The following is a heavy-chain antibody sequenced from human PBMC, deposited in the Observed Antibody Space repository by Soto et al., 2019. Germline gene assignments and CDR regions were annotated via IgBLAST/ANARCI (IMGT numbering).Heavy chain of an antibody. CDR1: GGSFSGYY. CDR3: ARQQKGYCSGGSCYSVGYYYYYMDV. Sequence: SETLCLTCAVYGGSFSGYYWSWIRQPPGKGLEWIGEINHSGSTNYNPSLKSRVTISVDTSKNQFSLKLSSVTAADTAVYYCARQQKGYCSGGSCYSVGYYYYYMDVWGKGTTVTVSS. CDR2: INHSGST. D-gene: IGHD2-15*01. J-gene: IGHJ6*03. V-gene: IGHV4-34*01.